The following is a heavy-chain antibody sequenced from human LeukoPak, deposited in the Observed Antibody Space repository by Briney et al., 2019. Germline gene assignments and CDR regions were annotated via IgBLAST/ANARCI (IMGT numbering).Heavy chain of an antibody. CDR1: GGSISSSSYY. J-gene: IGHJ6*03. CDR3: ARDSDYGDYYYYYYMDV. CDR2: IYYSGST. V-gene: IGHV4-39*07. Sequence: SETLSLTCTVSGGSISSSSYYWGWIRQPPGKGLEWIGSIYYSGSTYYNPSLKSRVTISVDTSKNHCSLKLSSVTAADTAVYYCARDSDYGDYYYYYYMDVWGKGTTVTVSS. D-gene: IGHD4-17*01.